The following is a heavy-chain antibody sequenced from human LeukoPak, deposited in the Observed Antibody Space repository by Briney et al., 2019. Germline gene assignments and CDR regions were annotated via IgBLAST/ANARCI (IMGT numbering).Heavy chain of an antibody. J-gene: IGHJ3*02. V-gene: IGHV1-18*01. Sequence: SVKVSCKASGYTFSSYGISWVRQAPGQGLEWMGWISAYNGNTNYAQKLQGRVTMTWDTSISTAYMELTRLTSDDTAVYSCARDLYSGGWTGAFDIWGQGTMVTVSS. CDR3: ARDLYSGGWTGAFDI. D-gene: IGHD6-19*01. CDR2: ISAYNGNT. CDR1: GYTFSSYG.